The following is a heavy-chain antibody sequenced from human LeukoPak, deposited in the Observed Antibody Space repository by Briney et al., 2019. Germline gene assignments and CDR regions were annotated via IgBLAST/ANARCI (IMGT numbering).Heavy chain of an antibody. CDR3: ARRKGDGYNSPFDY. CDR2: IYPADSDN. CDR1: GYSFPNYS. Sequence: GESLKISCKGSGYSFPNYSIGWVRQMPGKGLECMGNIYPADSDNRYSLSFQGQVTISVDKSTSTAHLQWSSLKASDTATYYCARRKGDGYNSPFDYWGQGTLVTVPS. V-gene: IGHV5-51*01. J-gene: IGHJ4*02. D-gene: IGHD5-24*01.